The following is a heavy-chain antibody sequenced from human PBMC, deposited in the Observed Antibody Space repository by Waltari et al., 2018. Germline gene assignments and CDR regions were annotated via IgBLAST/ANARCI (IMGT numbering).Heavy chain of an antibody. CDR2: IGSSSGSM. Sequence: EVQLVESGGGLVQPGGSLSTFCAAAGFTSSSYSLNWVRQAPGKGLEWLSYIGSSSGSMDYADSVKGRFTISRDNAKNSLFLEMNSLRAADTAVYYCVRDHRWAFDIWGQGTMVTVSS. CDR1: GFTSSSYS. CDR3: VRDHRWAFDI. D-gene: IGHD3-16*02. J-gene: IGHJ3*02. V-gene: IGHV3-48*01.